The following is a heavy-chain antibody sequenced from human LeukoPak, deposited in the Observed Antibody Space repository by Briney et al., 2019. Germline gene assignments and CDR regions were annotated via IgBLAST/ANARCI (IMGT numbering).Heavy chain of an antibody. CDR1: GFTFSSYA. V-gene: IGHV3-64*01. CDR2: ISGNGGNT. J-gene: IGHJ6*02. CDR3: AKERDYYYGMDV. Sequence: GGSLRLSCAASGFTFSSYAMHWVRQAPGKGLEYVSAISGNGGNTFYANSVKGRFTISRDNAKNSLYLQMNSLRAEDTALYYCAKERDYYYGMDVWGQGTTVTVSS.